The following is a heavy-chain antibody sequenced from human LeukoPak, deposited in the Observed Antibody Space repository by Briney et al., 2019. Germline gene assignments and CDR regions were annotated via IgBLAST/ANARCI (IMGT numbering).Heavy chain of an antibody. Sequence: GGSLRLSCAASGFTFSSYAMTWVRQAPGKGLEWVSSISSSGGSTYYADSVKGRFTISRDNAKNSLYLQMNSLRAEDTAVYYCARRNWYFDLWGRGTLVTVSS. J-gene: IGHJ2*01. CDR3: ARRNWYFDL. V-gene: IGHV3-23*01. CDR1: GFTFSSYA. CDR2: ISSSGGST.